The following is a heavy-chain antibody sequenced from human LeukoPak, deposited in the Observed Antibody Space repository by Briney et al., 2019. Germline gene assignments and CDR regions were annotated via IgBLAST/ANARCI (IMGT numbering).Heavy chain of an antibody. D-gene: IGHD3-10*01. CDR1: GGSISSSSYY. CDR3: ARGGSGRKDYYYYYMDV. CDR2: IYYSGST. J-gene: IGHJ6*03. V-gene: IGHV4-39*07. Sequence: SETLSLTCTVSGGSISSSSYYWGWIRQPPGKGLEWIGSIYYSGSTYYNPSLKSRVTISVDTSKNQFSLKLSSVTAADTAVYYCARGGSGRKDYYYYYMDVWGKGTTVTVSS.